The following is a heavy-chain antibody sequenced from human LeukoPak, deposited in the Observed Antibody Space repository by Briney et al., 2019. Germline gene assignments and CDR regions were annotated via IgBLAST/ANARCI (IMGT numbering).Heavy chain of an antibody. CDR2: INPKSGVT. CDR1: GYTFSEYF. D-gene: IGHD3-16*01. V-gene: IGHV1-2*02. J-gene: IGHJ4*02. CDR3: ARGWGSLYYFDF. Sequence: ASVKVSCTASGYTFSEYFVHWVRQAPGQGPEWMGWINPKSGVTKYAQKFQGRVTMVWDTATTTVYMDLSSLTSDDTAVYFCARGWGSLYYFDFWGQGTLVTVSS.